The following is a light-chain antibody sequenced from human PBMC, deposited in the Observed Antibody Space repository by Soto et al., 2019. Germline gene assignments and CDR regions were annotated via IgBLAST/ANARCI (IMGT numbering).Light chain of an antibody. V-gene: IGKV1-39*01. CDR2: AAS. CDR1: QSIISY. J-gene: IGKJ2*03. Sequence: DIQMTQSPSSLSASVGDRVTITCRASQSIISYLNWYQQKPGKAPKLLIYAASSLQSGGPSTFSGSGSGTDFTLTISSLQPEDFATYDCQQSYSTIKYSFGQGTKMEIK. CDR3: QQSYSTIKYS.